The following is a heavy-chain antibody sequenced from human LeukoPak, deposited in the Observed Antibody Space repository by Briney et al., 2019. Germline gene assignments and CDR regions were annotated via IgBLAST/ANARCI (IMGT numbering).Heavy chain of an antibody. CDR1: GFTFSPYT. CDR3: ARGPAVVVAATDY. D-gene: IGHD2-15*01. V-gene: IGHV3-21*01. Sequence: GGSLRLSCAASGFTFSPYTMNWVRQAPGKGLEWVSSISSTSGYMYYADSVKGRFTISRDNAENSLYLQMNSLRAEDTAVYYCARGPAVVVAATDYWGQGTLVTVSS. CDR2: ISSTSGYM. J-gene: IGHJ4*02.